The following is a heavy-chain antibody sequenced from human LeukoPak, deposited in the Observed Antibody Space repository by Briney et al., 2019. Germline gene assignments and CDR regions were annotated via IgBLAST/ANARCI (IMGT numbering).Heavy chain of an antibody. Sequence: PGGSLRLSCAASGFTFSSYSMNWVRQAPGKGLEWVSYISSSSSTICYADSVKGRFTISRDNAKNSLYLQMSSLRAEDTAVYYCARTQWQQLVPDYWGQGTLVTVSS. D-gene: IGHD6-13*01. CDR1: GFTFSSYS. V-gene: IGHV3-48*01. J-gene: IGHJ4*02. CDR2: ISSSSSTI. CDR3: ARTQWQQLVPDY.